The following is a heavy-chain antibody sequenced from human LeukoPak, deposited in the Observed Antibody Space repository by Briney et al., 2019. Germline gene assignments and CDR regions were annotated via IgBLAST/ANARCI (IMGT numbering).Heavy chain of an antibody. CDR1: GDSVSSNSAS. J-gene: IGHJ4*02. D-gene: IGHD6-13*01. V-gene: IGHV6-1*01. CDR2: TYYRSKWYN. Sequence: SQTLSLTCAIFGDSVSSNSASWNWIRQSPSRGLEWLGRTYYRSKWYNDYAVSVKSRITVNPDTSKNQFSPQLNSVTPEDTAVYYCSRGHSSTLDYWGQGTLVTVSS. CDR3: SRGHSSTLDY.